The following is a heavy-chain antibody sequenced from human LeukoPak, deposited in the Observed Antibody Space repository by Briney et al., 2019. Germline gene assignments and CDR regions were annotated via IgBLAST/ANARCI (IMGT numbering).Heavy chain of an antibody. CDR1: GFTFRSYA. CDR2: ISGSGGIT. Sequence: GGSLRLSCAASGFTFRSYAMSWVRQAPGKGLEWVSGISGSGGITYYPDSVKGRLSISRDNSKNTLYLQMDSLSAEDTAVYYCAKGGLYQQSDYWGQGTLVTVS. V-gene: IGHV3-23*01. J-gene: IGHJ4*02. CDR3: AKGGLYQQSDY. D-gene: IGHD2-2*01.